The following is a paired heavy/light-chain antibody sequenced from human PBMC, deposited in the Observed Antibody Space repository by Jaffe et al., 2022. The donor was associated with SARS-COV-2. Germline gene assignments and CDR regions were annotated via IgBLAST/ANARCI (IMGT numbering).Light chain of an antibody. CDR1: QDISSW. J-gene: IGKJ1*01. CDR3: QQANSFPRT. Sequence: DIQMTQSPSSVSASVGDRVTITCRASQDISSWLAWYQQKPGKAPKLLIYAASSLQSGVPSRFSGSGSGTDFTLTISSLQPEDFATYYCQQANSFPRTFGQGTKVEIK. V-gene: IGKV1-12*01. CDR2: AAS.
Heavy chain of an antibody. J-gene: IGHJ4*02. Sequence: QVQLQESGPGLVKPSQTLSLTCTVSGGSVSSGSYYWSWIRQPAGKGLEWIGRIYTSGSANYNPSLNSRVTISLDTSRNQFSLKLSSVTAADTAVYYCARAGGQYTSTWYYFDYWGQGTLVTVSS. CDR2: IYTSGSA. CDR3: ARAGGQYTSTWYYFDY. CDR1: GGSVSSGSYY. V-gene: IGHV4-61*02. D-gene: IGHD6-13*01.